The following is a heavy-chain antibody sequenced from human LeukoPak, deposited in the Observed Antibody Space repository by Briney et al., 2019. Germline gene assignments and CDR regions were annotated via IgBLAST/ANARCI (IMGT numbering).Heavy chain of an antibody. Sequence: PSETLSLTCTVSGGSISSYYWSWIRQPPGKGLEWIGYIYYSGSTNYNPSLKSRVTISVDTSKNQFSLKLSSVTAADTAAYYCARDYVGYSSGWYAAFDIWGQGTMVTVSS. CDR1: GGSISSYY. J-gene: IGHJ3*02. V-gene: IGHV4-59*01. D-gene: IGHD6-19*01. CDR2: IYYSGST. CDR3: ARDYVGYSSGWYAAFDI.